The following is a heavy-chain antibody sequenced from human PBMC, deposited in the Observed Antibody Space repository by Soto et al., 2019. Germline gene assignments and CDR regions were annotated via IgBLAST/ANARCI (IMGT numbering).Heavy chain of an antibody. CDR1: GYTFTNYF. CDR3: ARRGACISTSCSLDY. V-gene: IGHV1-46*01. J-gene: IGHJ4*02. Sequence: ASVKVSCKASGYTFTNYFLHWVRQAPGQGLEWMGIINPDGGGTHYTQKFKGRVTMTRDRSTSTVYMELSSLRSEDTAVYYCARRGACISTSCSLDYWGQGTLVTVSS. D-gene: IGHD2-2*01. CDR2: INPDGGGT.